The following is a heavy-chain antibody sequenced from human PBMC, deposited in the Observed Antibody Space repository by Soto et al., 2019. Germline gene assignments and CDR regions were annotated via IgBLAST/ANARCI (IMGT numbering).Heavy chain of an antibody. CDR1: GGTFSSYA. CDR3: ARGARVRGVMWIDYYYYYGMDV. D-gene: IGHD3-10*01. V-gene: IGHV1-69*06. Sequence: QVQLVQSGAEVKKPGSSVKVSCKASGGTFSSYAISWVRQAPGQGLEWMGGIIPIFGTANYAQKFQGRVTMTTDTSTSTAYMELRSLRSDDTAVYYCARGARVRGVMWIDYYYYYGMDVWGQGTTVTVSS. CDR2: IIPIFGTA. J-gene: IGHJ6*02.